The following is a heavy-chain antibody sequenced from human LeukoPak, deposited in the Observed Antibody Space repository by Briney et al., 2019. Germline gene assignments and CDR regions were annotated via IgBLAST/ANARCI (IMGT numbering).Heavy chain of an antibody. CDR1: GFTVSSNY. J-gene: IGHJ1*01. CDR3: ARDASYCSGGRCYTGEYFQH. Sequence: GGSLRLSCAASGFTVSSNYMSWVRQAPGKGLEWVSVIYSGGSTYYADSVKGRFTISRDNSQSTLYLQMNSLREDDTAVNYCARDASYCSGGRCYTGEYFQHWGQGTLVTVSS. D-gene: IGHD2-15*01. V-gene: IGHV3-53*01. CDR2: IYSGGST.